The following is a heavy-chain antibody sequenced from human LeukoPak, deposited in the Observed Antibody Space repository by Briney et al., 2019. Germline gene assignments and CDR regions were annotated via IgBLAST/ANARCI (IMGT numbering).Heavy chain of an antibody. V-gene: IGHV2-5*01. CDR1: GFSLSTSGVG. CDR2: IYWNDDK. J-gene: IGHJ4*02. D-gene: IGHD5-12*01. CDR3: ARHIVALTFDY. Sequence: SGPTLVNPTQTLTLTCTFSGFSLSTSGVGVGWIRQPPGKALEWLALIYWNDDKRYIPSLKSRLTITKDPSKNQVVLTMTNMDPVDTATYYCARHIVALTFDYWGQGTLVTVSS.